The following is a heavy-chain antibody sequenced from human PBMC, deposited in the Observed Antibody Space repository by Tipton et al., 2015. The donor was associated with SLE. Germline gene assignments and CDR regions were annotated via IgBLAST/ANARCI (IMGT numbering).Heavy chain of an antibody. CDR1: GGSISETIYY. CDR3: ARLREGYYYYYDMDV. J-gene: IGHJ6*02. Sequence: TLSLTCTVSGGSISETIYYWGWIRQPPGKGLEWIGSIYYDGMTYPNPSLKSRVTMSVDTSKNQFSLNLRSVTAADRAVYYCARLREGYYYYYDMDVWGQGTTVTVS. V-gene: IGHV4-39*07. CDR2: IYYDGMT. D-gene: IGHD1-26*01.